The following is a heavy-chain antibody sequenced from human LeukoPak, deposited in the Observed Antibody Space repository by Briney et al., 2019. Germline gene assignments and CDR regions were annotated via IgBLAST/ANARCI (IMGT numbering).Heavy chain of an antibody. CDR2: IYYSGST. CDR1: GGSISSSY. D-gene: IGHD3-22*01. J-gene: IGHJ4*02. CDR3: ARGYNSGYYYDY. Sequence: SETLSLTCTVSGGSISSSYWNWIRQPPGKGLEWIGYIYYSGSTNYNPSLKSRVTISVDTSKNQFPLKLSSVTAADTAVYYCARGYNSGYYYDYWGQGTLVTVSS. V-gene: IGHV4-59*01.